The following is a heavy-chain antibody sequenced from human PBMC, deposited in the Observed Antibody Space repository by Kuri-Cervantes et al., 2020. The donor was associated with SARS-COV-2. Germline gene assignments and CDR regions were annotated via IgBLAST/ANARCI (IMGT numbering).Heavy chain of an antibody. CDR2: ISAYNGNT. J-gene: IGHJ4*02. CDR3: ARAFCSSTSCYYFDY. Sequence: ASVKVSCKASGYTFTSYGISWVRQAPGQGLEWMGWISAYNGNTNYAQKLQGRVTMTTGTSTSTAYVELRSLRSDDTAVYYCARAFCSSTSCYYFDYWGQGTLVTVSS. D-gene: IGHD2-2*01. V-gene: IGHV1-18*01. CDR1: GYTFTSYG.